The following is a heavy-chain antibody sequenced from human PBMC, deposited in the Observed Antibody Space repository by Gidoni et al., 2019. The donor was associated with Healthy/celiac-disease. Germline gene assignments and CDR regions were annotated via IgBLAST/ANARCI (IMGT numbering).Heavy chain of an antibody. D-gene: IGHD3-3*01. J-gene: IGHJ6*02. Sequence: QVQLVQSGAEVKKPGSSVTVSCKASGGTFSSYAISWVRAAPGQGLEWMGGIIPLFGTANYAQKFQVRVTITADESTSTAYMELSSLRSEDTAVYYCASHSYYDFWSGLNYYYGMDVWGQGTTVTVSS. V-gene: IGHV1-69*01. CDR1: GGTFSSYA. CDR3: ASHSYYDFWSGLNYYYGMDV. CDR2: IIPLFGTA.